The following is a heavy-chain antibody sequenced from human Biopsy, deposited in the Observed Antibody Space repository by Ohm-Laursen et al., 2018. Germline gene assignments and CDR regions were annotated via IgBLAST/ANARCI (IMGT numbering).Heavy chain of an antibody. V-gene: IGHV4-61*01. Sequence: SQTLSLTCTVSGDSVSSGSFYWTWIRQPPGKGLEYIGYIYDSGSTANYNPSLESPVTMSVDSPKNQFSLKLSSVTAADTAIYYCARGMRSSGWPYFDSWGQGTLVTVSS. D-gene: IGHD6-19*01. CDR2: IYDSGSTA. CDR3: ARGMRSSGWPYFDS. CDR1: GDSVSSGSFY. J-gene: IGHJ4*02.